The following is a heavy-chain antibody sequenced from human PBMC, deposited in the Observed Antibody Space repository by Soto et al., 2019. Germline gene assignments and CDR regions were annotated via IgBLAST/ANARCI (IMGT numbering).Heavy chain of an antibody. D-gene: IGHD3-9*01. Sequence: PGGSLRLSCAVSGFRFSASWINWVRQAPGKGLEWVANMKLDGSEKYYVDSVKGRFTISRDNAKNLLYLQMSNLRAEDTAVYYCAREGGNSPYFFDYWDQGTPVTVSS. J-gene: IGHJ4*02. V-gene: IGHV3-7*01. CDR3: AREGGNSPYFFDY. CDR2: MKLDGSEK. CDR1: GFRFSASW.